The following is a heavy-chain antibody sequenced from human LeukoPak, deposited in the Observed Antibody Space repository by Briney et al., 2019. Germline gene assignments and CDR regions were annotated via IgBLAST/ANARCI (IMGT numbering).Heavy chain of an antibody. CDR3: ARGDLGGWFDP. V-gene: IGHV4-34*01. CDR1: GGSFSGYY. J-gene: IGHJ5*02. D-gene: IGHD3-16*01. CDR2: INHSGST. Sequence: PETLSLTCAVYGGSFSGYYWSWIRQPPGKGLEWIGEINHSGSTNYNPSLKSRVTISVDTSKNQFSLKLSSVTAADTAVYYCARGDLGGWFDPWGQGTLVTVSS.